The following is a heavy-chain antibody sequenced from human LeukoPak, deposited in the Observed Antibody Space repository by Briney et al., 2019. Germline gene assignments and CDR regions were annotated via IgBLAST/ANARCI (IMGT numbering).Heavy chain of an antibody. J-gene: IGHJ4*02. V-gene: IGHV3-21*01. Sequence: GGSLRLSCAASGFTFSTYSMKCVRQAPGKGLEWVSSVTSSSSYIYYADSVKGRFTISRDNAKNSLYLQMNSLTADDTAFYYCASLYTSPSIGDYWGQGTLVTVSS. CDR2: VTSSSSYI. CDR1: GFTFSTYS. D-gene: IGHD3-16*01. CDR3: ASLYTSPSIGDY.